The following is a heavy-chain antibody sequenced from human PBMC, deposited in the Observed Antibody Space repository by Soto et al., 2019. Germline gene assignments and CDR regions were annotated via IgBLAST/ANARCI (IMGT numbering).Heavy chain of an antibody. J-gene: IGHJ3*02. CDR3: ARGDCSSTSCYSAFDI. CDR2: IIPIFGTA. V-gene: IGHV1-69*13. Sequence: GASVKVSCKASGGTFSSYAISWVRQAPGQGLEWMGGIIPIFGTANYAQKFQGRVTITADESTSTAYMELSSLRSEDTAVYYCARGDCSSTSCYSAFDIWGQGKMVTVSS. CDR1: GGTFSSYA. D-gene: IGHD2-2*02.